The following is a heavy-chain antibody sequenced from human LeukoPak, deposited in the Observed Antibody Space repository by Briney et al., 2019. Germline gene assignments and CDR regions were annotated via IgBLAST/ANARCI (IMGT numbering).Heavy chain of an antibody. CDR1: GGSISSYY. Sequence: SETLSLTCTVSGGSISSYYWSWIRQPPGKGLEWIGYIYYSGSTNYNPSLKSRVTISVDTSKNQFSLKLSSVTAADTAVYYCARDTYDSSGYYLTGYFDYWGQGTLVTVSS. J-gene: IGHJ4*02. CDR2: IYYSGST. CDR3: ARDTYDSSGYYLTGYFDY. V-gene: IGHV4-59*12. D-gene: IGHD3-22*01.